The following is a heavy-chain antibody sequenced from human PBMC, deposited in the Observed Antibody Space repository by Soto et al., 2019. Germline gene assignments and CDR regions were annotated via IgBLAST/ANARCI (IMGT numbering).Heavy chain of an antibody. CDR2: IYYSGST. D-gene: IGHD5-12*01. CDR3: ARGRGDGYNGLDY. J-gene: IGHJ4*02. CDR1: GGSISSYY. V-gene: IGHV4-59*01. Sequence: SETLSLTCTVSGGSISSYYWSWIRQPPGKGLEWIGYIYYSGSTNYNPSLKSRVTISVDTAKNQFSLKLSSVTAADTAVYYCARGRGDGYNGLDYWGQGILVTVSS.